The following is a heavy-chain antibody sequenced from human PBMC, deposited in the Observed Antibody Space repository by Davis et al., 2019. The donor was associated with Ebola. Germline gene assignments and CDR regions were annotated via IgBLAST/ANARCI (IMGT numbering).Heavy chain of an antibody. V-gene: IGHV4-34*01. CDR3: ASMTIFGVAINWVDT. CDR1: GGSFSGYY. D-gene: IGHD3-3*01. Sequence: GSLRLSCAVYGGSFSGYYWGWIRQPPGKGLEWIGEINHSGSTNYNPSLKSRLTMSVDTSKNQFSLKLRSVTAADTAVYYCASMTIFGVAINWVDTWGQGTMVTVSS. CDR2: INHSGST. J-gene: IGHJ5*02.